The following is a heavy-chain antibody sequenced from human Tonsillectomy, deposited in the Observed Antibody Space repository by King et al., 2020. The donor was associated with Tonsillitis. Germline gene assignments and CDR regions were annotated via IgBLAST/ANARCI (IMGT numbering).Heavy chain of an antibody. CDR3: ARSKSPYSNYFDY. Sequence: VQLQESGPGLVKPSETLSLTCTVSGGSISSYYLSWIRQPPGKGLEWIGYIYYSGITNYNPSLKSRVTISVDTSKNQFSLKLSSVTAADTAVYYCARSKSPYSNYFDYWGQGTLVTVSS. CDR1: GGSISSYY. CDR2: IYYSGIT. V-gene: IGHV4-59*08. J-gene: IGHJ4*02. D-gene: IGHD4-11*01.